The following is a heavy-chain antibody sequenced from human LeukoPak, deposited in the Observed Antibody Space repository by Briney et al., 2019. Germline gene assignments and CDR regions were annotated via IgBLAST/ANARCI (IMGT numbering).Heavy chain of an antibody. CDR2: ISSSSSYI. J-gene: IGHJ5*02. Sequence: GGSLRLSCAASGFTFSSYSMNWVRQAPGKGLEWVSSISSSSSYIYFADSVKGRFTISRDNAKNSLYLQMNSLRAEDTAVYYCARDPGTYSSSWYEGGWFDPWGQGTLVTVSS. CDR3: ARDPGTYSSSWYEGGWFDP. V-gene: IGHV3-21*01. CDR1: GFTFSSYS. D-gene: IGHD6-13*01.